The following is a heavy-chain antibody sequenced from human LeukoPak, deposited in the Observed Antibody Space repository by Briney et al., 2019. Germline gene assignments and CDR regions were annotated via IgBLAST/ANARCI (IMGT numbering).Heavy chain of an antibody. D-gene: IGHD2-15*01. CDR1: GITFDNYA. Sequence: GRSLRLSCAASGITFDNYAMHWVRQAPGKGLEWVSGISWNSGSTGYVASVKGRFTISRDNAKNSLYLQMDSLRAEDMALYYCAKDVSLGFCSGGSCSVHFDYWGQGTLVTVSS. V-gene: IGHV3-9*03. CDR3: AKDVSLGFCSGGSCSVHFDY. CDR2: ISWNSGST. J-gene: IGHJ4*02.